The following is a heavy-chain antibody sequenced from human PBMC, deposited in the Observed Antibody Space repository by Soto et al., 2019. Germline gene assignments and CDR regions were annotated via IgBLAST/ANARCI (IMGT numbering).Heavy chain of an antibody. J-gene: IGHJ6*02. V-gene: IGHV1-18*01. CDR3: AREDCSSTSCYKGGYYYYGMDV. D-gene: IGHD2-2*02. CDR2: ISAYNGNT. CDR1: GYTFTSYG. Sequence: QVQLVQSGAKVKKPGASVKVSCKASGYTFTSYGISWVRQAPGQGLEWMGWISAYNGNTNYAQKLQGRVTMTTDTSTSTAYMELRSLRSDDTAVYYCAREDCSSTSCYKGGYYYYGMDVWGQGTTVTVSS.